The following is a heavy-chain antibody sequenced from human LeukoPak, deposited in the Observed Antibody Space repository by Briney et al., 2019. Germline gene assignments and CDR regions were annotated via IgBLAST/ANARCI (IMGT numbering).Heavy chain of an antibody. CDR3: ARSRIAAAGTGNWFDP. CDR2: INHSGST. CDR1: GGSFSGYY. D-gene: IGHD6-13*01. V-gene: IGHV4-34*01. J-gene: IGHJ5*02. Sequence: IPSETLSLTCAVYGGSFSGYYWSWIRQPPGKGLEWIGEINHSGSTNYNPSLKSRVTISVDTSKNQFSLKLSSVTAADTAVYYCARSRIAAAGTGNWFDPWGQGTLVTVSS.